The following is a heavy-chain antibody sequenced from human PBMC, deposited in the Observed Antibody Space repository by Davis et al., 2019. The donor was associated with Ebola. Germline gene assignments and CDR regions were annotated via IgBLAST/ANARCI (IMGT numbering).Heavy chain of an antibody. CDR2: ISSSTSAI. Sequence: WGSLRLSCAASGFTVSSSYMTWVRQAPGKGLEWVSYISSSTSAIYYSDSVKGRFTISRDNAKNSLYLHMNSLRDDDTAVYYCARDLLWAAFDFWGQGTVVTVSS. CDR3: ARDLLWAAFDF. V-gene: IGHV3-48*02. J-gene: IGHJ3*01. CDR1: GFTVSSSY. D-gene: IGHD7-27*01.